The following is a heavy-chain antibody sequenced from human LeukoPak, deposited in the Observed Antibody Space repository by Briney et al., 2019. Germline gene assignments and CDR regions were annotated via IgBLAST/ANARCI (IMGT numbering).Heavy chain of an antibody. J-gene: IGHJ4*02. CDR1: EFTFSSYA. V-gene: IGHV3-30-3*01. CDR2: ISYDGSNK. D-gene: IGHD2-2*01. Sequence: GGSLRLSCAASEFTFSSYAMHWVRQAPGKGLEWVAVISYDGSNKYYADSVKGRFTISRDSSKNTLYLQMNSLRAEDTAVYYCARVRGYCSSTSCYSDYWGQGTLVTVSS. CDR3: ARVRGYCSSTSCYSDY.